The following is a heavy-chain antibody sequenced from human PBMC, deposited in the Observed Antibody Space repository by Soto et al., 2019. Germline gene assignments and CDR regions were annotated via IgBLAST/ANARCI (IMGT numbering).Heavy chain of an antibody. CDR2: ISGRGDGT. J-gene: IGHJ4*02. CDR1: GFTFNTYT. CDR3: AKSTHWGYDSSGSDY. Sequence: EVQLLESGGGLAQPGGSLSLSCAASGFTFNTYTMHCVRQTPGKGLEWVAAISGRGDGTYYAASVKGRFTVSRDTSNLFLQMNSLRVEDTAVYYCAKSTHWGYDSSGSDYWGQGTLVTVSS. D-gene: IGHD3-22*01. V-gene: IGHV3-23*01.